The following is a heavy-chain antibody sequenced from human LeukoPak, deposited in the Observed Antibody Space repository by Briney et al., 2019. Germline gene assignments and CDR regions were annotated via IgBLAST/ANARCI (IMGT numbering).Heavy chain of an antibody. CDR2: ISWNSGSI. J-gene: IGHJ4*02. V-gene: IGHV3-9*01. CDR1: GFTFDDYA. Sequence: GGSLRLSCAASGFTFDDYAMHWVRQAPGKGLEWVSGISWNSGSIGYADSVKGRFAISRDNAKNSLYLQMNSLRAEDTALYYCAKDRDHARNTNVISIAAAVDYWGQGTLVTVSS. D-gene: IGHD6-13*01. CDR3: AKDRDHARNTNVISIAAAVDY.